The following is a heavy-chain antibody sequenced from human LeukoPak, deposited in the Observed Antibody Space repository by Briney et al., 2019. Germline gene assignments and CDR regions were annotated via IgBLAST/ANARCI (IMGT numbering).Heavy chain of an antibody. Sequence: GGSLRLSCAASGFTVSTNYMSWVRQVSGEGLEFVSLISTGGTTDYADSVKGRFTISRDNAKNSLYLHMNSLRAEDTAVYYCARLKGSGYYFVDYWGQGTLVTVSS. CDR3: ARLKGSGYYFVDY. CDR1: GFTVSTNY. CDR2: ISTGGTT. J-gene: IGHJ4*02. D-gene: IGHD3-22*01. V-gene: IGHV3-53*01.